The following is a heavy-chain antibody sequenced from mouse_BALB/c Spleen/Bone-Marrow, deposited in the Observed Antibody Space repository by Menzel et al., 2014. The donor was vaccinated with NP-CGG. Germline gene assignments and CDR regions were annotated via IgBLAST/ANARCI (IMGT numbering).Heavy chain of an antibody. Sequence: VQLVESGAELVKPGAPVKLSCKASGYTFTSYWMNWVKQRPGRGLEWIGRIDPSDSETHYNQKFKDKATPTVDKSSSTAYIQLSSLTSEDSAVYYCARSHGYYPYWYFDVWGAGTTVTVSS. CDR2: IDPSDSET. V-gene: IGHV1-69*02. CDR3: ARSHGYYPYWYFDV. CDR1: GYTFTSYW. D-gene: IGHD2-3*01. J-gene: IGHJ1*01.